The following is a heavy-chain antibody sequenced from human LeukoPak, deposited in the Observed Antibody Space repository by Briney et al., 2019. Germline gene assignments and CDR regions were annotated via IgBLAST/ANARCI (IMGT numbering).Heavy chain of an antibody. CDR2: ISSSSSTI. J-gene: IGHJ4*02. Sequence: PPGGSLRLSCAASGFTFSSYSMNWVRQAPGKGLEWVSYISSSSSTIYYADSVKGRFTISRDNAKNSLYLQMNSLRDEDTAVYYCARAIRDDYVWGSYYHFDYWGQGALVTVSS. CDR1: GFTFSSYS. D-gene: IGHD3-16*01. V-gene: IGHV3-48*02. CDR3: ARAIRDDYVWGSYYHFDY.